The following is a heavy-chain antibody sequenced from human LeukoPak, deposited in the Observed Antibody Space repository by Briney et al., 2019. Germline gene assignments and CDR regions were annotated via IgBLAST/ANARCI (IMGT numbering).Heavy chain of an antibody. Sequence: GGSLRLSCAASGFTFSDYYMSWIRQAPGKGLEWVSYISSSSSTIYYADSVKGRFTISRDNAKNSLYLQMNSLRAEDTAVYYCARGQRGYSYGSPPFDYWGQGTLVTVSS. CDR3: ARGQRGYSYGSPPFDY. CDR2: ISSSSSTI. V-gene: IGHV3-11*04. J-gene: IGHJ4*02. D-gene: IGHD5-18*01. CDR1: GFTFSDYY.